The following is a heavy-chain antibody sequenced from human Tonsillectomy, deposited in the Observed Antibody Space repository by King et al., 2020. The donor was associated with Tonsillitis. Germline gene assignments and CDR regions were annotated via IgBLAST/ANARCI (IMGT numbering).Heavy chain of an antibody. CDR1: GFTFRDSF. CDR2: ISSSSIYT. J-gene: IGHJ3*02. V-gene: IGHV3-11*06. Sequence: VQLVESGGGLVKPGGSLRLSCAASGFTFRDSFMHWIRQAPGKELEWISYISSSSIYTNYLDSVKGRFTISRDNDQNSLFLQMDSLRVEDTAIYYCARGARTYYDIMRARGAAFHTWGQGTMVTVSP. CDR3: ARGARTYYDIMRARGAAFHT. D-gene: IGHD3-3*01.